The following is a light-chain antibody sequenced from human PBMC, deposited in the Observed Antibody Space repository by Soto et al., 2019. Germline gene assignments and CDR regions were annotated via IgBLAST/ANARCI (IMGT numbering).Light chain of an antibody. CDR2: AAS. CDR1: QGIIDY. Sequence: DIQMTQSPSSLSASVGDTVTITCRASQGIIDYLAWYQQRPGKVPKLLLYAASTLQTGVPSRFSGSGACTDFTLTISSLPPADVGTYYCQKYYTAPQTFGQGTRVEIK. CDR3: QKYYTAPQT. V-gene: IGKV1-27*01. J-gene: IGKJ1*01.